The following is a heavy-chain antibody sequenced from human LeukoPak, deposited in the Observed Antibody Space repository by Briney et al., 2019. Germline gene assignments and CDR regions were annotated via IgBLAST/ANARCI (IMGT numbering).Heavy chain of an antibody. Sequence: GGSLRLSCAASGFTFDDYAMHWVRQAPGKGLEWVSGISWNSGSVGYADSVKGRFTISRDNAKNSQYLQMNSLRAEDMALYYCAKSRYYDFWSGYLPQPFDYWGQGTLVTVSS. CDR2: ISWNSGSV. CDR3: AKSRYYDFWSGYLPQPFDY. V-gene: IGHV3-9*03. CDR1: GFTFDDYA. D-gene: IGHD3-3*01. J-gene: IGHJ4*02.